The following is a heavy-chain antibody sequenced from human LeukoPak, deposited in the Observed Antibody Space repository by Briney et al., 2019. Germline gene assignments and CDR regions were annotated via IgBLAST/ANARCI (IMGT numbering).Heavy chain of an antibody. V-gene: IGHV4-4*07. CDR3: ARGITMVRGASTDYFDY. CDR2: IYTSGST. Sequence: PSETLSLTCTVSGGSISSYYWSWIRQPAGKGREWIGRIYTSGSTNYNPSLKSRVTMSVDTSKNQFSLKLSSVTAADTAVYYCARGITMVRGASTDYFDYWGQGTLVTVSS. D-gene: IGHD3-10*01. CDR1: GGSISSYY. J-gene: IGHJ4*02.